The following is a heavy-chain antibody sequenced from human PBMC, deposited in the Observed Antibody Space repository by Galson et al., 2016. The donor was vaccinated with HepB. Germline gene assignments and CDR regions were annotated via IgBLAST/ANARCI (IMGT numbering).Heavy chain of an antibody. CDR3: AKVQTLFDEYFDY. CDR2: SK. V-gene: IGHV3-30*07. CDR1: GFTFRTHA. D-gene: IGHD2-21*01. J-gene: IGHJ4*02. Sequence: SLRLSCAASGFTFRTHAVHWVRQAPGKGLEWVGDSKYYPDSVKGRFTISRDNSKNTLYLQMNSLRAEDTAVYYCAKVQTLFDEYFDYWGQGTPVTVSS.